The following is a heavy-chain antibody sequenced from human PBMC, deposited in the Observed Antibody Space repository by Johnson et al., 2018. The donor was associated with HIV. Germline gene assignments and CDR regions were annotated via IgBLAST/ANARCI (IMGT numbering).Heavy chain of an antibody. CDR3: AKDEAQTLASAGRDAFDF. Sequence: VQLVESGGGLVQPGGSLRLSCVASGFTFSSYAMSWVRQAPGKGLEWVSVISEGGNSAYYTDSVEGRFTISRDNSKNTLYLQMYGLRADDTAVYYCAKDEAQTLASAGRDAFDFWGQGTAVTV. CDR1: GFTFSSYA. J-gene: IGHJ3*01. D-gene: IGHD6-13*01. V-gene: IGHV3-23*04. CDR2: ISEGGNSA.